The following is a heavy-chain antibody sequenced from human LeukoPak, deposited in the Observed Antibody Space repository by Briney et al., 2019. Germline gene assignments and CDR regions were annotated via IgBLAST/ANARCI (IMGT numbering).Heavy chain of an antibody. CDR2: ISWNSGSI. CDR1: GFTFDDYA. CDR3: AKDVAMVRGGLDY. Sequence: PGGSLRLSCAASGFTFDDYAMHWVRQAPGKGLEWVSGISWNSGSIGYADSVKGRFTISRDNAKNSLYLQMNSLRAEDTALYYCAKDVAMVRGGLDYWGQGTLVTVSS. D-gene: IGHD3-10*01. V-gene: IGHV3-9*01. J-gene: IGHJ4*02.